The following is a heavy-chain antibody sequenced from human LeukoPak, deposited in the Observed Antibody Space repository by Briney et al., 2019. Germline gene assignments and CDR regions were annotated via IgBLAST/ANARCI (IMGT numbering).Heavy chain of an antibody. CDR1: GGSISSGGYY. Sequence: SETLSLTCTVSGGSISSGGYYWSWIRQPPGKGLEWIGYIYHSGSTYYNPSLKSRVTISVDTSKNQFSLNLTSVTAADTAVYYCARWGTEDGDYPIYWGQGTLVTVSS. D-gene: IGHD4-17*01. CDR2: IYHSGST. CDR3: ARWGTEDGDYPIY. J-gene: IGHJ4*02. V-gene: IGHV4-30-2*02.